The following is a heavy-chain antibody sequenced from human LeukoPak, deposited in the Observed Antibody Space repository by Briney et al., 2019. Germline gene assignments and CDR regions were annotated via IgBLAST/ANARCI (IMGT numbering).Heavy chain of an antibody. J-gene: IGHJ6*03. D-gene: IGHD2-15*01. CDR2: IYTSGST. CDR1: GGSISSYY. CDR3: ARDSYSYGYMDV. Sequence: SETLSLTCTVSGGSISSYYWSWIRQPAGKGLEWIGRIYTSGSTYYNPSLKSRVTISVDTSKNQFSLKLSSVTAADTAVYYCARDSYSYGYMDVWGKGTTVTVSS. V-gene: IGHV4-4*07.